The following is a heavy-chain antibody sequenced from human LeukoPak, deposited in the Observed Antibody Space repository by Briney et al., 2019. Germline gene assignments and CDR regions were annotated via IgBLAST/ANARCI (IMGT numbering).Heavy chain of an antibody. CDR1: GFTFSSSA. D-gene: IGHD2-15*01. CDR2: ISNNGGYT. CDR3: AKQLGYCSDGSCYFPY. V-gene: IGHV3-23*01. J-gene: IGHJ4*02. Sequence: GGSLRLSYAASGFTFSSSAMSWVRQAPGKGLEWVSAISNNGGYTYYADSVQGRFTISRDNSKSTLCLQMNSLRAEDTAVYYCAKQLGYCSDGSCYFPYWGQGTLVTVSS.